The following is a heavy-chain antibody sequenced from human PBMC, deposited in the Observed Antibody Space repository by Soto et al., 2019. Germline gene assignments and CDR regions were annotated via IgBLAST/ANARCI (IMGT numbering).Heavy chain of an antibody. CDR1: GPSISRYY. D-gene: IGHD1-7*01. J-gene: IGHJ6*03. CDR3: ARTGTTGFSYYYYMDV. CDR2: IYYSGST. V-gene: IGHV4-59*01. Sequence: SDPLSLTCPASGPSISRYYWSWIPQPPGKGLEWIGYIYYSGSTNYNPSLKSRVTISVDTSKNQFSLKLSSVTAADTAVYYCARTGTTGFSYYYYMDVWGKGTTVTVSS.